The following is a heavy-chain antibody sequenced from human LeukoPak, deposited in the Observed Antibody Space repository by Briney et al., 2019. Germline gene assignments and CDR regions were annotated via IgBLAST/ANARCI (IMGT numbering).Heavy chain of an antibody. CDR1: GFTFTYYG. CDR2: VRSDGSDK. Sequence: GGSLRLSCGASGFTFTYYGMHWGRQAPGKGLELVTFVRSDGSDKYYADSVKGRFTFSRDNSKNTVYLQMNSLRPEDTAVYYCVRDRDWAFDYWGQGSLVTVSS. CDR3: VRDRDWAFDY. D-gene: IGHD2-21*02. J-gene: IGHJ4*02. V-gene: IGHV3-30*02.